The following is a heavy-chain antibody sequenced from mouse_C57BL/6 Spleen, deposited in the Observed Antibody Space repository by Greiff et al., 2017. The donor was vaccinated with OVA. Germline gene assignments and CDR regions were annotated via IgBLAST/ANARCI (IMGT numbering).Heavy chain of an antibody. CDR2: IHPNSGST. CDR1: GYTFTSYW. D-gene: IGHD3-2*02. V-gene: IGHV1-64*01. Sequence: VQLQQPGAELVKPGASVKLSCKASGYTFTSYWMHWVKQRPGQGLEWIGMIHPNSGSTNYNEKFKSKATLTVDKSSSTAYMQLSSLTSEDSAVYYCAREGDSSGYVGAMDYWGQGTSVTVSS. J-gene: IGHJ4*01. CDR3: AREGDSSGYVGAMDY.